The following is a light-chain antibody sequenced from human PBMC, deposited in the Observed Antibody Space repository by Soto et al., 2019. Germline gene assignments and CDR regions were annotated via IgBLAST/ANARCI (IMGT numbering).Light chain of an antibody. CDR3: QQRSNWPVT. Sequence: EIVLTQSPATLSLSPGERATLSSRASQSVSSYLAWYQQKPGQTPRLLIYDASNRATDIPARFSGSGSGTDFTLTISSLEPEDFAVYYCQQRSNWPVTFGQGTRVEIK. CDR1: QSVSSY. J-gene: IGKJ1*01. V-gene: IGKV3-11*01. CDR2: DAS.